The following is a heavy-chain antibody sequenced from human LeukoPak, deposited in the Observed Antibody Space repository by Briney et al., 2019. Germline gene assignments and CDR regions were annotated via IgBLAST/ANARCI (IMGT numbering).Heavy chain of an antibody. CDR1: GFTVSSNY. CDR3: ARSDPTYSSSSPFDY. V-gene: IGHV3-53*01. CDR2: IYSGGST. J-gene: IGHJ4*02. Sequence: GGSLRLSCAASGFTVSSNYMSWVRQAPGKGLEWVSVIYSGGSTYYADSVKGRFTISRDNSKNTLYLQMNSLRAEDTAVYYCARSDPTYSSSSPFDYWGQGTLVTVSS. D-gene: IGHD6-6*01.